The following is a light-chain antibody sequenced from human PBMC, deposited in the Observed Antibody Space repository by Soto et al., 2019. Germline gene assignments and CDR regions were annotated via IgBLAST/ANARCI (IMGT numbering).Light chain of an antibody. CDR3: QQYNNWPSVT. CDR2: GAS. V-gene: IGKV3-15*01. Sequence: EIMMTQSPATLSVSPGERATLSCRASQSVRRNLAWYQQKPGQAPRLLIYGASTRATGTPARFSGSGSGTEFTLTISSLQSEDFAIYYCQQYNNWPSVTFGQGTPLEIK. CDR1: QSVRRN. J-gene: IGKJ5*01.